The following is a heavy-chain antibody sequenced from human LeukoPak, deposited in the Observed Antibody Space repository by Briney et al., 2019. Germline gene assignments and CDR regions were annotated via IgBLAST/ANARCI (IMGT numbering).Heavy chain of an antibody. J-gene: IGHJ3*02. Sequence: SVKVSCKSSGGTFSSYAINWVRQAPGQGLEWMGGIIPIFGTANYAQKFQGRVTITADESTSTAYMELSSLRSEDTAVYYCARGVVPAAFGAFDIWGQGTMVTVSS. CDR2: IIPIFGTA. CDR1: GGTFSSYA. V-gene: IGHV1-69*13. CDR3: ARGVVPAAFGAFDI. D-gene: IGHD2-2*01.